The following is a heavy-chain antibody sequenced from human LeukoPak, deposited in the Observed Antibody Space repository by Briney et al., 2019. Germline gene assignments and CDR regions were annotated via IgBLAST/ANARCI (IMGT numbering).Heavy chain of an antibody. CDR3: ARGAGSSWFYR. V-gene: IGHV3-48*02. Sequence: GGSLRLSCVDSEFMFTSNNMNWVRQAPGKGLEWLSFISAAADIIFYADSVRGRFTISRDNAKNSLYLQMNGLRYDDTAVYYCARGAGSSWFYRWGQGTLVTASS. CDR1: EFMFTSNN. D-gene: IGHD3-10*01. J-gene: IGHJ5*02. CDR2: ISAAADII.